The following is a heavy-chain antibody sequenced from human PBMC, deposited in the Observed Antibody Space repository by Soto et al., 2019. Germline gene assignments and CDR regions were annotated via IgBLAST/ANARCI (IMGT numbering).Heavy chain of an antibody. CDR3: ARERNLGRWIQPLDS. V-gene: IGHV4-61*03. J-gene: IGHJ4*02. D-gene: IGHD2-2*03. CDR2: IYYSGST. CDR1: GGSISSGGYY. Sequence: PSETLSLTCTVSGGSISSGGYYWSWIRQHPGKGLEWIGYIYYSGSTYYSPSLKSRVTMSVDTSKNHFSLKLISVTTADTAVYFCARERNLGRWIQPLDSWGQGTLVTVSS.